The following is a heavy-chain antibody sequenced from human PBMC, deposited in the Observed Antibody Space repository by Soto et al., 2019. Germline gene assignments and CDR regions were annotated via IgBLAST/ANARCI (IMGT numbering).Heavy chain of an antibody. V-gene: IGHV4-61*01. CDR3: TRGGDPYKTGH. Sequence: SETQSLTCPVPGGSGKIGTDYWSWIRQPPGKGLEWIGFIHYSGSTNYNPSLKGRVTMSVDTSKNQFSLKLTSVNTADTAIYYCTRGGDPYKTGHWGQGTLVTVSS. D-gene: IGHD2-21*01. CDR2: IHYSGST. J-gene: IGHJ4*02. CDR1: GGSGKIGTDY.